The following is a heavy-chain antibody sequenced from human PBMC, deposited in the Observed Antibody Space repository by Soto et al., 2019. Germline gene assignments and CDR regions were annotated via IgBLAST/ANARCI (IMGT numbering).Heavy chain of an antibody. V-gene: IGHV4-34*01. J-gene: IGHJ5*02. D-gene: IGHD3-10*01. CDR2: VHHSGGT. CDR1: GESFSGYY. CDR3: ARGRPRYGSGSYNWFDP. Sequence: QVQLQQWGAGLLKPSETLSLTCAVYGESFSGYYWNWIRQPPGKRLEWIGEVHHSGGTNYNPSFNSRVTISIDTSKNQFFLKLSSVTAADTAVYYCARGRPRYGSGSYNWFDPWGQGTLVTVSS.